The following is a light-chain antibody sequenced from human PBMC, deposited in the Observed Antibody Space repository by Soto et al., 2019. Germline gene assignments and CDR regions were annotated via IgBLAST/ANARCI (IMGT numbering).Light chain of an antibody. CDR1: QYITSSY. J-gene: IGKJ1*01. V-gene: IGKV3-20*01. CDR2: GAS. Sequence: EIVLTQSPGTLSLSLGERATLSCRASQYITSSYLAWYQQKPGQPPRLLIYGASTRATGIPDRFSGSGSGTDFTLTISRLEPEDFAGYFCQQFGRSTAFGQGTKVDIK. CDR3: QQFGRSTA.